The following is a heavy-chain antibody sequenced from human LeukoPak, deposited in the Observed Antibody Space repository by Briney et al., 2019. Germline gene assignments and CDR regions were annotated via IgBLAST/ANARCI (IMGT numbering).Heavy chain of an antibody. D-gene: IGHD2-8*02. CDR2: IYYSGST. V-gene: IGHV4-30-4*01. Sequence: SQTLSLTCTVSGGSISSGDYYWSWIRQPPGKGLEWIGYIYYSGSTYYNPSLKSRVTISVDTSENQFSLRLSSVTAADTAVYYCAKTSRTGEPEYFQHWGQGTLVTVSS. CDR1: GGSISSGDYY. CDR3: AKTSRTGEPEYFQH. J-gene: IGHJ1*01.